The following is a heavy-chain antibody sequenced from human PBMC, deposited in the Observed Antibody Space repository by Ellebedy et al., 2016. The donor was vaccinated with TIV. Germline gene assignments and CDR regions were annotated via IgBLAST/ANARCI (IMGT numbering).Heavy chain of an antibody. Sequence: GGSLRLXCAASGFSFSGYWMHWVRQAPGKGLEWVANIKQDGSERYYVDSVKGRFTISRDNAKNSLYLQMNSLRAEDTAVYYCARRFVYWGQGTLVTVSS. J-gene: IGHJ4*02. CDR3: ARRFVY. V-gene: IGHV3-7*01. CDR2: IKQDGSER. CDR1: GFSFSGYW.